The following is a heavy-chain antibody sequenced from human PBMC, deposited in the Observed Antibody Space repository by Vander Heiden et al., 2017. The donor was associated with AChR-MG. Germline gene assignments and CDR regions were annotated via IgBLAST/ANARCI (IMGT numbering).Heavy chain of an antibody. V-gene: IGHV3-7*01. D-gene: IGHD6-19*01. CDR3: ARPIGVRAFDI. Sequence: EVQLVESGGGLVQPGGSLSLSCATSGFTFSSYWMHWVRQAPGKGLEWVANMNPDGSERYYVDSVKGRFTISRDNTKKSLYLQMNSLRADDTAVYYCARPIGVRAFDIWGQGTVVTVSS. CDR2: MNPDGSER. J-gene: IGHJ3*02. CDR1: GFTFSSYW.